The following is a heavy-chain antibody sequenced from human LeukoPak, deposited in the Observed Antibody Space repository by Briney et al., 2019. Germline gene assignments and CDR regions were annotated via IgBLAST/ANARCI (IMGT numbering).Heavy chain of an antibody. Sequence: SETLSLTCAVYGGSFSGYYWSWIRQPPGKGLEWIGEINHSGSTNYNPSLKSRVTISVDTSKNQFSLKLSSVTAADTAVYYCARGRYGPRLDNWGQGTLVTVSS. V-gene: IGHV4-34*01. CDR1: GGSFSGYY. CDR3: ARGRYGPRLDN. CDR2: INHSGST. J-gene: IGHJ4*02. D-gene: IGHD2-2*03.